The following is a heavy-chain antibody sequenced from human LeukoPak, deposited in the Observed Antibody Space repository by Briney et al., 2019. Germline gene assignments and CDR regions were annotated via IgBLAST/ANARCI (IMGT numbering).Heavy chain of an antibody. CDR3: ARDQGVRDTVMADY. CDR2: IIPIFGTA. J-gene: IGHJ4*02. D-gene: IGHD5-18*01. V-gene: IGHV1-69*01. CDR1: GGTFSSYA. Sequence: SVKVSCKASGGTFSSYAISWVRQAPGQGLEWMGGIIPIFGTANYAQKFQGRVTITADESTSTAYMELSSLRSEDTAVYYCARDQGVRDTVMADYWGQGTLVTASS.